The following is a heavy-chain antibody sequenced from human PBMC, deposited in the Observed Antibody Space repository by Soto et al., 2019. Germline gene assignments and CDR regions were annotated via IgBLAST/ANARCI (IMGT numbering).Heavy chain of an antibody. CDR1: GFTFSSYG. J-gene: IGHJ4*02. Sequence: GGSLRLSCAASGFTFSSYGMHWVRQAPGKGLEWVAVISYDGSNKYYADSVKGRFTISRDNSKNTLYLQMNSLRAEDTAVYYCAKGSESELFDSLGQGTLLTVSS. V-gene: IGHV3-30*18. CDR3: AKGSESELFDS. D-gene: IGHD1-26*01. CDR2: ISYDGSNK.